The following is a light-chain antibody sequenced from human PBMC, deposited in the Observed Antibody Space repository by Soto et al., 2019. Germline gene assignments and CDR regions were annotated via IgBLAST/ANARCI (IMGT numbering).Light chain of an antibody. CDR1: SSNIGAGYD. Sequence: QAVVTQPPSVSGAPGQRVTISCTGSSSNIGAGYDVHWYQQLPGTAPKLLIYGNSNRPSGVPDRFSGSKSGTSASLAITGLQAEDEADYYCQSYDSSLSALYVFGPGTKVTVL. CDR3: QSYDSSLSALYV. CDR2: GNS. V-gene: IGLV1-40*01. J-gene: IGLJ1*01.